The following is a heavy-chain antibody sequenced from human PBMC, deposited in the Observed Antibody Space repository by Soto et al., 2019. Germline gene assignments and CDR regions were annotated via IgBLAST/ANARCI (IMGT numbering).Heavy chain of an antibody. CDR1: GFTFSSYA. CDR3: AKVWSNAQGAFDI. J-gene: IGHJ3*02. CDR2: LSGNGGST. Sequence: EVQLLESGGGLVQPGGSLRLSCAASGFTFSSYAMSWVRQAPGKGLDWVSGLSGNGGSTYYADSVKGRFTISRDNSKNTLYLQMNSLRAEDTALYYCAKVWSNAQGAFDIWGQGTMVTVSS. V-gene: IGHV3-23*01. D-gene: IGHD3-10*01.